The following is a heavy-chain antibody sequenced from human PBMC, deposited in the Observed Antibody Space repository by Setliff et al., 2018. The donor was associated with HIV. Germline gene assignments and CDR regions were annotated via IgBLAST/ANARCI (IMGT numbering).Heavy chain of an antibody. CDR1: GGSIRSYY. CDR2: AHYSGSN. V-gene: IGHV4-59*01. Sequence: SETLSLTCTVSGGSIRSYYWSWIRQPPWKGLEWLGHAHYSGSNKNNPSLRSRISMAVDTSKNQVSLKLSSVTAADTAVYYCARVGYNDDSGYPYNWFDPWGQGTLVTVSS. J-gene: IGHJ5*02. CDR3: ARVGYNDDSGYPYNWFDP. D-gene: IGHD3-22*01.